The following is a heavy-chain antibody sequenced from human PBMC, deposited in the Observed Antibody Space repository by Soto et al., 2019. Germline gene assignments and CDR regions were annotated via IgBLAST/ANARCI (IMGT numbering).Heavy chain of an antibody. CDR2: IDPSDSYT. J-gene: IGHJ6*02. Sequence: GESLKISCNGSGYSFTSYWISWVRQMPGKGLEWMGRIDPSDSYTNYSPSFQGHVTISADKSISTAYLQWSSLKASDTAMYYCARGCSGGSCFLGEYYYYGMDVWGQGTTVTVSS. CDR1: GYSFTSYW. CDR3: ARGCSGGSCFLGEYYYYGMDV. V-gene: IGHV5-10-1*01. D-gene: IGHD2-15*01.